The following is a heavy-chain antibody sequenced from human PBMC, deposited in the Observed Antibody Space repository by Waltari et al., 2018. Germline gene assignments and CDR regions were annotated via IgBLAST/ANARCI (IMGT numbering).Heavy chain of an antibody. J-gene: IGHJ5*02. Sequence: QVQLVESGGGVVQPGRSLRLSCAASGFTFSSYGMHWVRQAPGKGLEWVAVISYDGSNKYYADSVKGRFTISRDNSKNTLYLQMNSLRAEDTAVYYCALAAEYYYDSSGSAWGQGTLVTVSS. CDR1: GFTFSSYG. CDR2: ISYDGSNK. CDR3: ALAAEYYYDSSGSA. V-gene: IGHV3-30*03. D-gene: IGHD3-22*01.